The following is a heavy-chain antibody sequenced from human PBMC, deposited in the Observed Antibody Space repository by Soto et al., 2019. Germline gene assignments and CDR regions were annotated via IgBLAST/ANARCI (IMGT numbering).Heavy chain of an antibody. J-gene: IGHJ6*02. Sequence: ASVKVSCKASGYTFSGYYIHWLRQAPGQGLEWMGWINPNSGGTNYAQKFQGRVTVTRDTPTSTAYMELSRLTSDDTAVYYCARSLAEGYCTITGCYTRPLYGMDVWGQGTTVTVSS. CDR1: GYTFSGYY. V-gene: IGHV1-2*02. CDR3: ARSLAEGYCTITGCYTRPLYGMDV. D-gene: IGHD2-2*02. CDR2: INPNSGGT.